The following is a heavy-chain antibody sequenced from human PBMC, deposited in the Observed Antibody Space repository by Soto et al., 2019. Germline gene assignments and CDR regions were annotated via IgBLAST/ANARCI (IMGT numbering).Heavy chain of an antibody. CDR1: GYTFTSYY. CDR3: ARAKYCSGGSCYSEDYYYGMDF. Sequence: GASVKVSCKASGYTFTSYYMHWVRQAPGQGLEWMGIINPSGGSTSYAQKFQGRVTMTRDTSTSTVYMELSSLRSEDTAVYYCARAKYCSGGSCYSEDYYYGMDFWGQGTTVTVSS. CDR2: INPSGGST. J-gene: IGHJ6*02. D-gene: IGHD2-15*01. V-gene: IGHV1-46*01.